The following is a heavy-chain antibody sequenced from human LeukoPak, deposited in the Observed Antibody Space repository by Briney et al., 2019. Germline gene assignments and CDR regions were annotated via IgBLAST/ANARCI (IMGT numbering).Heavy chain of an antibody. J-gene: IGHJ5*02. CDR1: GFTFSSHL. CDR2: LWYDGSNK. Sequence: AGGSLSLSCAASGFTFSSHLMLWARQAPGRGLVWVAVLWYDGSNKYYADAVKCGFTISRDNSKNTLYLQMNSLRAEDTAVYYCARDEGREYDILTGSNGFDPWGQGTLVTVSS. V-gene: IGHV3-33*01. D-gene: IGHD3-9*01. CDR3: ARDEGREYDILTGSNGFDP.